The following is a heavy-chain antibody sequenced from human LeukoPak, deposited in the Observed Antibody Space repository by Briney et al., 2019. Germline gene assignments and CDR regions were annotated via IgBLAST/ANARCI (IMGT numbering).Heavy chain of an antibody. CDR3: ARRRVGYAFDI. CDR1: GGSISSSSHY. V-gene: IGHV4-39*01. J-gene: IGHJ3*02. Sequence: SETLSLTCTVSGGSISSSSHYWGWIRQPPGKGLEWIGSIYYSGGTYYNPSLKSRVTISVDTSKNQFSLKLSSVTAADTAVYYCARRRVGYAFDIWGQGTMVTVSS. D-gene: IGHD3-10*01. CDR2: IYYSGGT.